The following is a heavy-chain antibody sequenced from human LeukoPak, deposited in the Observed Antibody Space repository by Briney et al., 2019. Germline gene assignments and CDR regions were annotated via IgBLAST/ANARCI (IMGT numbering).Heavy chain of an antibody. CDR1: GFTFSSYG. V-gene: IGHV3-23*01. CDR2: ISGSGGST. CDR3: AKDLCHPGNCRGNWFDP. J-gene: IGHJ5*02. Sequence: GGSLRLSCAASGFTFSSYGMSWVRQAPGKGLEWVSAISGSGGSTYYADSVKGRFTISRDNSKNTLYLQMNSLRAEDTAVYYCAKDLCHPGNCRGNWFDPWGQGTLVTVSS. D-gene: IGHD1-7*01.